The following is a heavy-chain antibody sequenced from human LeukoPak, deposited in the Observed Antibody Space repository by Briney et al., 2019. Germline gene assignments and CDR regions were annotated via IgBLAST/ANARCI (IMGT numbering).Heavy chain of an antibody. J-gene: IGHJ5*02. Sequence: GGSLRLSCAASGFTFSSYAMSWVRQAPGKGLEWVSAMSGSAGSTYYAGSVKGRFTISRDNSKNTLYLQMNSLRAEDTALYYCARAVDFWSGYPQPNWFDPWGQGTLVTVSS. D-gene: IGHD3-3*01. CDR3: ARAVDFWSGYPQPNWFDP. CDR1: GFTFSSYA. V-gene: IGHV3-23*01. CDR2: MSGSAGST.